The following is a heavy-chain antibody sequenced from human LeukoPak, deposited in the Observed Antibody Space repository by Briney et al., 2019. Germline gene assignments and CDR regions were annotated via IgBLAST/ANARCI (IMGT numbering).Heavy chain of an antibody. CDR2: ISGSGGST. J-gene: IGHJ3*02. Sequence: GGSLRLSCAASGFTFSSYAMSWVRQAPGKGLEWVSAISGSGGSTYYADSVKGRFTISRDNSKNTLYLQMNSLRAEDTAVYYCAKTLLPRSSSSGPHALNTRGHAFDIWGQGTMVTVSS. V-gene: IGHV3-23*01. CDR3: AKTLLPRSSSSGPHALNTRGHAFDI. CDR1: GFTFSSYA. D-gene: IGHD6-6*01.